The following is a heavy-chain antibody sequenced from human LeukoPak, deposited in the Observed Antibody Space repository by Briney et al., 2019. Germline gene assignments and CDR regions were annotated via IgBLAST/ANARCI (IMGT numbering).Heavy chain of an antibody. Sequence: ASVKVSCKVSGYTLTELSMHWVRQAPGKGLEWMGGFDPEDGETIYAQKFQGRVTMTEDTSTDTAYMELSSLRSEDTAVYYCARGGGSYCGGDCWPEPYYYMDVWGKGTTVTVSS. V-gene: IGHV1-24*01. CDR2: FDPEDGET. D-gene: IGHD2-21*01. J-gene: IGHJ6*03. CDR1: GYTLTELS. CDR3: ARGGGSYCGGDCWPEPYYYMDV.